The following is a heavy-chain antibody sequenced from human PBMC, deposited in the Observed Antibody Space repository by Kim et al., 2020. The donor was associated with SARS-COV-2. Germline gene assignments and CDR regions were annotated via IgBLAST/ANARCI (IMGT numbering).Heavy chain of an antibody. D-gene: IGHD5-12*01. CDR1: GFTFSSYA. J-gene: IGHJ5*02. CDR2: ISGSGGST. CDR3: ANPVGYPSGYDFSVKIWFDP. V-gene: IGHV3-23*01. Sequence: GGSLRLSCAASGFTFSSYAMSWVRQAPGKGLEWVSAISGSGGSTYYADSVKGRFTISRDNSKNTLCLQMNSLRAEDTAVYYCANPVGYPSGYDFSVKIWFDPWGQGTLVTVSS.